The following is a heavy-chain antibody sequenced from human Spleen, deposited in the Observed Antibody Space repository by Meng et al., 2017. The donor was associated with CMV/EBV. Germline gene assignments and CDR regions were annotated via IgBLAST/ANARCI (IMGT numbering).Heavy chain of an antibody. Sequence: GESLKISCVASGFTFSSYRMSWVRQAPGKGLEWVANIKQDGGETYYVDSVKGRFTISRDNAKNSLYLQMNSLRAEDTAVYYCARAVSVYSDFDYWGQGTLVSVSS. CDR3: ARAVSVYSDFDY. CDR1: GFTFSSYR. J-gene: IGHJ4*02. D-gene: IGHD6-13*01. V-gene: IGHV3-7*04. CDR2: IKQDGGET.